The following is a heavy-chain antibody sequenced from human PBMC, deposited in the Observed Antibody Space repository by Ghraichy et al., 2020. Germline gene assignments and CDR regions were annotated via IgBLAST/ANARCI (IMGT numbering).Heavy chain of an antibody. Sequence: SETLSLTCAVYGGSFSGYYWSWIRQPPGKGLEWIGEINHSGSTNYNPSLKSRVTISVDTSKNQFSLKLSSVTAADTAVYYCARVGGEAAAGRYMDVWGKGTTVNVSS. J-gene: IGHJ6*03. CDR3: ARVGGEAAAGRYMDV. CDR2: INHSGST. V-gene: IGHV4-34*01. CDR1: GGSFSGYY. D-gene: IGHD6-13*01.